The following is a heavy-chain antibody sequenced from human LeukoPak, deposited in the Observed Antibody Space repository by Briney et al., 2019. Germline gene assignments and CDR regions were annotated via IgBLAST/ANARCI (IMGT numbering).Heavy chain of an antibody. CDR3: AREGRHKWFATTSGHFDY. Sequence: ASVKVSCKASGYTFTSYGISWVRQAPGQGLEWMGWISAYNGNTNYAQKLQGRVTMTTDTSTSTAYMELRSLRSDDTAVYYCAREGRHKWFATTSGHFDYWGQGTLVTVSS. J-gene: IGHJ4*02. CDR1: GYTFTSYG. V-gene: IGHV1-18*01. CDR2: ISAYNGNT. D-gene: IGHD3-10*01.